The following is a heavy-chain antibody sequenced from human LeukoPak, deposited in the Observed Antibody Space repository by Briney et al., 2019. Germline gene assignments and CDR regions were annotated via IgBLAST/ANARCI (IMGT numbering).Heavy chain of an antibody. CDR2: IYYSGST. D-gene: IGHD5-24*01. CDR3: ARDGGDGYNYDY. CDR1: GFTFSDYY. J-gene: IGHJ4*02. Sequence: GSLRLSCAASGFTFSDYYMSWIRQPPGKGLEWIGSIYYSGSTYYNPSLKSQVTISVDTSKNQFSLKLSSVTAADTAVYYCARDGGDGYNYDYWGQGTLVTVSS. V-gene: IGHV4-38-2*02.